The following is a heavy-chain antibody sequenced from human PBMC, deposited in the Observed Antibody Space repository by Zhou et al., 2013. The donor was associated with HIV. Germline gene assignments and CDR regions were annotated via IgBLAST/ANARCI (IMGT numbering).Heavy chain of an antibody. Sequence: QVQLVQSGAEVKKPGASVKVSCKASGYTFTSYGISWVRQAPGQGLEWMGWLNPNTGGTRYAQNFQGRVTMTRDTSITTVYMELNSLRSDDTAVYYCAKDIKWGSYLGIDLDSWGQGTLVTVSP. D-gene: IGHD1-26*01. CDR3: AKDIKWGSYLGIDLDS. J-gene: IGHJ4*02. CDR1: GYTFTSYG. V-gene: IGHV1-2*02. CDR2: LNPNTGGT.